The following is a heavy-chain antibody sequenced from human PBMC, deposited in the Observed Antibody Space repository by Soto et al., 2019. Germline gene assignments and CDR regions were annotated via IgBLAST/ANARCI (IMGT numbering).Heavy chain of an antibody. CDR1: GGSLSGSY. J-gene: IGHJ4*02. CDR2: ISHSGSK. CDR3: ARGYDSSGYYHPLLDY. Sequence: SETLSLTCAVYGGSLSGSYWSWIRQSPRKGLEWIGEISHSGSKNYNPSLKSRVTISVATSNNQFSLRLSSVAAADTAVYYCARGYDSSGYYHPLLDYWGQGALVTVSS. D-gene: IGHD3-22*01. V-gene: IGHV4-34*01.